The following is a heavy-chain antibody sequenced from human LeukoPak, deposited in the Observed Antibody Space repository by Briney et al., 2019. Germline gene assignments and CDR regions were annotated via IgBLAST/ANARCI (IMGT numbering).Heavy chain of an antibody. D-gene: IGHD3-16*01. CDR3: ARGYAPDY. J-gene: IGHJ4*02. V-gene: IGHV4-39*07. Sequence: SETLSLTCTVSGGSVSSGSYYWSWIRQPPGKGLEWIGEINHSGSTNYNPSLKSRVTISVDTSKNQFSLKLSSVTAADTAVYYCARGYAPDYWGQGTLVTVSS. CDR1: GGSVSSGSYY. CDR2: INHSGST.